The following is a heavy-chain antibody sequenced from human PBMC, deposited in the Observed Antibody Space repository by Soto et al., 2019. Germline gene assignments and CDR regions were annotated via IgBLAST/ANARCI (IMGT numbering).Heavy chain of an antibody. V-gene: IGHV4-59*01. Sequence: PSETLSLTCTVSGGSISSYYWSWIRQPPGKGLEWIGYIYYSGSTNYNPSLKSRVTISVDTSKNQFSLKLSSVTAADTAVYYCARGFLDGDYYYYGMDVWGQGTTVTVS. CDR1: GGSISSYY. CDR3: ARGFLDGDYYYYGMDV. D-gene: IGHD4-17*01. CDR2: IYYSGST. J-gene: IGHJ6*02.